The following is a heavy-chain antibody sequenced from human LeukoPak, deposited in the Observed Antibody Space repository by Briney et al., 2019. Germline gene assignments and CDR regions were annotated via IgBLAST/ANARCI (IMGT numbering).Heavy chain of an antibody. J-gene: IGHJ5*02. V-gene: IGHV4-39*01. D-gene: IGHD3-3*01. Sequence: PSETLSLTCTVSGASINNSPYYWAWIRQPPGKELEWIVSMHYSGATYYNPSLKSRVTISVDTSKNQFSLKLSSVTAADTAVYYCARKRGSITIFGVVSNWFDPWGQGTLVTVSS. CDR2: MHYSGAT. CDR3: ARKRGSITIFGVVSNWFDP. CDR1: GASINNSPYY.